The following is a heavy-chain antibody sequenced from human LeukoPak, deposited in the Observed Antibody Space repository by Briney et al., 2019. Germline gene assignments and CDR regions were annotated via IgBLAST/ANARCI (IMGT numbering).Heavy chain of an antibody. V-gene: IGHV3-23*01. CDR1: GFTFSSYA. Sequence: HTGGSLRLSCAASGFTFSSYAMSWVRQAPGKGLDWVSAVSDIGRSTYYADSVKGRFTVSRDNSKNTLYLQLNSLRADDTAVYYCAKQSLDGNWGQGTLVIVSS. D-gene: IGHD5-24*01. CDR3: AKQSLDGN. CDR2: VSDIGRST. J-gene: IGHJ4*02.